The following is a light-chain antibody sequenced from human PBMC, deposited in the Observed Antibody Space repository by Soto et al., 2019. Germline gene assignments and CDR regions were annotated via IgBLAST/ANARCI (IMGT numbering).Light chain of an antibody. J-gene: IGLJ2*01. Sequence: QSALTQPTSASGTPGQRVTIFCSGNSSNIGTNTVIWYQQLPGAAPKLLIYSDNQRPSGVPDRFSGSKSGTSASLAISGLQSEDEADYYCAAWDVSLVVFGGGTKVTVL. V-gene: IGLV1-44*01. CDR2: SDN. CDR3: AAWDVSLVV. CDR1: SSNIGTNT.